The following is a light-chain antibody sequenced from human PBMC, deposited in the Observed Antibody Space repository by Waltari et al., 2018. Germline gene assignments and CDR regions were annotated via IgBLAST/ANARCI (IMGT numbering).Light chain of an antibody. CDR2: HDS. J-gene: IGLJ3*02. Sequence: SYELTQPPSVSVSPGQTASITCSGANLGDKYVSWYQQKPGQSPVLVIYHDSKRPSGIPERLSGSNSGNTATLTISGTQAMDEADYFCQAWDSSTKVVFGGGTKLTVL. CDR3: QAWDSSTKVV. CDR1: NLGDKY. V-gene: IGLV3-1*01.